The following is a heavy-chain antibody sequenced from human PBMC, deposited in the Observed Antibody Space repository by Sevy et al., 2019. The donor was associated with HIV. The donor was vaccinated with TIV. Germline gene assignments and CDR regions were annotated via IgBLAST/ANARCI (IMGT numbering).Heavy chain of an antibody. CDR1: GFTVSSTY. V-gene: IGHV3-53*01. Sequence: GGSLRLSCAASGFTVSSTYMSWVRQAPGKGLEWVSIIYSGGSTYHADSVEGRFTISRDNSKNTVSLQMTSLRAEDTAVYYCARVGSSGWFYYYGMDVWGQRTTVTVSS. CDR3: ARVGSSGWFYYYGMDV. J-gene: IGHJ6*02. D-gene: IGHD6-19*01. CDR2: IYSGGST.